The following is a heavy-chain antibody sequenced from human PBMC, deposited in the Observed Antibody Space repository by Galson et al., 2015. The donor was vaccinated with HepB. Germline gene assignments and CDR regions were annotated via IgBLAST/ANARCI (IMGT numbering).Heavy chain of an antibody. V-gene: IGHV3-23*01. CDR3: ASGPTRYTGWYRGLPKFFQN. J-gene: IGHJ1*01. D-gene: IGHD6-19*01. Sequence: SLRLSCAASGFTFNTHAMGWVRQAPGKGLEWVSAISGSSASNIYYAASVKGRYTVSRDNSKNTLYLQMNSLRAEDTAVYYCASGPTRYTGWYRGLPKFFQNWGQGTLVSASS. CDR1: GFTFNTHA. CDR2: ISGSSASNI.